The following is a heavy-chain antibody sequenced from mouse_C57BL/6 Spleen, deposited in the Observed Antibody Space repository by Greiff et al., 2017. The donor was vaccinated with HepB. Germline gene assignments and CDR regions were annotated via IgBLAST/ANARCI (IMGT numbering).Heavy chain of an antibody. CDR1: GYTFTSYW. V-gene: IGHV1-53*01. D-gene: IGHD1-1*01. Sequence: QVHVKQPGTELVKPGASVKLSCKASGYTFTSYWMHWVKQRPGQGLEWIGNINPSNGGTNYNEKFKSKATLTVDKSSSTAYMQLSSLTSEDSAVYYCARRDYGSRYYAMDYWGQGTSVTVSS. CDR2: INPSNGGT. J-gene: IGHJ4*01. CDR3: ARRDYGSRYYAMDY.